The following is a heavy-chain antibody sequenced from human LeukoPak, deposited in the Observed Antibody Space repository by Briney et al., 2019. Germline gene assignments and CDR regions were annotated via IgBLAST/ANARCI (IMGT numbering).Heavy chain of an antibody. J-gene: IGHJ4*02. D-gene: IGHD3-22*01. Sequence: SVKVSCKASGGTFSSYAISWVRQAPGQGLEWMGGIIPIFGTANYAQKFQGRVTITADESTSTAYMELSSLRSEDTAVYCCARAPYYYDSSGYYSFDYWGQGTLVTVSS. V-gene: IGHV1-69*13. CDR1: GGTFSSYA. CDR2: IIPIFGTA. CDR3: ARAPYYYDSSGYYSFDY.